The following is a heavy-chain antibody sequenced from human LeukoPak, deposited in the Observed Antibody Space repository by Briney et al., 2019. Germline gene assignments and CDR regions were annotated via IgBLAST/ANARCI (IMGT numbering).Heavy chain of an antibody. CDR2: IRGSGDST. V-gene: IGHV3-23*01. CDR1: GFTVSSNY. CDR3: AKSYSYYPIDD. J-gene: IGHJ6*02. Sequence: GGSLRLSCAASGFTVSSNYMSWVRQAPGKGLEWVSSIRGSGDSTYYADSVKGRFTISRDNTKNTLYLQMNSLRGDDTAVYYCAKSYSYYPIDDWGQGTSVTVSS.